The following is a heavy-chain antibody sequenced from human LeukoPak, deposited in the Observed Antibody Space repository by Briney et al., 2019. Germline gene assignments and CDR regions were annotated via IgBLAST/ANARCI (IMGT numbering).Heavy chain of an antibody. V-gene: IGHV3-53*01. CDR2: IYSGGST. D-gene: IGHD6-6*01. J-gene: IGHJ3*02. Sequence: GGSLRLSCAASGFTVGSNYMSWVRQAPGKGLEWVSVIYSGGSTYYADSVKGRFTISRDNSKNTLYLQMNSLRAEDTAVYYCAREGYSSSRAADAFDIWGQGTMVTVSS. CDR1: GFTVGSNY. CDR3: AREGYSSSRAADAFDI.